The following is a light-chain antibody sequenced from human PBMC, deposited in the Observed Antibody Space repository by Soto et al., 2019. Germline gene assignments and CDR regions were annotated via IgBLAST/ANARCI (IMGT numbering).Light chain of an antibody. Sequence: DIQMTQSPSTLSASVGDRVTITCRASQSISDSLAWYQQKPGKAPKLLIYEASSLKSGVPSRFSGSRSGTEHTLTISSLQPDDFATYYCQQYNGDWTFGQGNKVEIK. V-gene: IGKV1-5*03. CDR1: QSISDS. CDR3: QQYNGDWT. CDR2: EAS. J-gene: IGKJ1*01.